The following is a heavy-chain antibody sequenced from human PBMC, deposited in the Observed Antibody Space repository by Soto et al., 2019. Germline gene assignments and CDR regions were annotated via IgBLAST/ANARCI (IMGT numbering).Heavy chain of an antibody. CDR3: ARDWEYSGPFDY. J-gene: IGHJ4*02. D-gene: IGHD6-6*01. CDR2: ISAYNGNT. V-gene: IGHV1-18*01. Sequence: QVQLVQSGAEVKKPGASVKVSCKASGYTFSNYAFSWVRQAPGQGLEWMGWISAYNGNTMYAQKLQGRVTMTTDTSTRTADMELRSLRADDPAVYYCARDWEYSGPFDYWGQGTLVTVSS. CDR1: GYTFSNYA.